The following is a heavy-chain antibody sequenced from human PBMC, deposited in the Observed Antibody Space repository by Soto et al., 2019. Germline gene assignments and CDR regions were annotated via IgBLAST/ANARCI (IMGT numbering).Heavy chain of an antibody. Sequence: EVQLVESGGGLVQPGGSLRLSCAASGFNFSTYWMNWVRQAPGKGLEWVANIKEDGSETFYVDSVKGRFTISRDNAKNSLYLDMNSLRGEDTAVYYCARDWGAPGRGSALGYYYHFGMDVWGQGTTVTVPS. V-gene: IGHV3-7*05. CDR2: IKEDGSET. J-gene: IGHJ6*02. CDR1: GFNFSTYW. CDR3: ARDWGAPGRGSALGYYYHFGMDV. D-gene: IGHD3-16*01.